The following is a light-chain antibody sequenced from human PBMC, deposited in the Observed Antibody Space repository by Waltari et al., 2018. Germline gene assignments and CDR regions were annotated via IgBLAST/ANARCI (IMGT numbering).Light chain of an antibody. J-gene: IGLJ2*01. V-gene: IGLV1-44*01. CDR2: SDH. CDR1: GSNIASYT. CDR3: AAWDDSLNGVF. Sequence: QSLLTQPPSASGTPRQTVTISCSGTGSNIASYTVHWYQHLPRAAPKLLIYSDHQLPSGVPARFSGSKFGTSASLASSGLQSEDEADYFCAAWDDSLNGVFFGGGTRLTVL.